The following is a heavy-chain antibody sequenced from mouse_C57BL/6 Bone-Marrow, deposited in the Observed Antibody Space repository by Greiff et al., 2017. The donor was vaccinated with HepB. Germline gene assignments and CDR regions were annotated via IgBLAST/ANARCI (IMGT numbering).Heavy chain of an antibody. CDR1: GYTFTSYG. CDR3: ARESGSSAAYDFDY. D-gene: IGHD1-1*01. J-gene: IGHJ2*01. V-gene: IGHV1-81*01. CDR2: IYPRSGNT. Sequence: QVQLQQSGAELARPGASVKLSCKASGYTFTSYGISWVKQRTGQGLEWIGEIYPRSGNTYYNEKFKGKATLTADKSSSTAYMELRSLTSEDSAVYFCARESGSSAAYDFDYWGQGTTLTVSS.